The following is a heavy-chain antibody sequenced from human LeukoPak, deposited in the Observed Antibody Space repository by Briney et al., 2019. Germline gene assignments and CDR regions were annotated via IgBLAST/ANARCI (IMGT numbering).Heavy chain of an antibody. CDR2: ISSSSTYI. J-gene: IGHJ4*02. CDR1: GFSFSTYY. V-gene: IGHV3-21*01. D-gene: IGHD1-14*01. CDR3: VRENHGSFDY. Sequence: GGSLRLSCAASGFSFSTYYVNWVRQAPGKGLEWVSCISSSSTYIYYADSVRGRFAISRDNAKNSLYLQMNSLRADDTAVYYCVRENHGSFDYWGQGSLVTVSS.